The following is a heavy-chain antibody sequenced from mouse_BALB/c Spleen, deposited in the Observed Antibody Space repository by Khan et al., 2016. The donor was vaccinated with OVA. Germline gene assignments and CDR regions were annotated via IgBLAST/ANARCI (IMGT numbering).Heavy chain of an antibody. V-gene: IGHV2-2*02. J-gene: IGHJ3*01. D-gene: IGHD2-4*01. CDR3: ARRGYDYGRGALFDY. Sequence: QVQLKESGPGLVQPSQSLSITCTVSGFSLNNYSVHWVRQSPGKGLEWLGVIWSAGSTDYNAAFISRLTISTDNSRSQVFFKMNSLQPNDTAIYYGARRGYDYGRGALFDYWGQGTLVTVSA. CDR1: GFSLNNYS. CDR2: IWSAGST.